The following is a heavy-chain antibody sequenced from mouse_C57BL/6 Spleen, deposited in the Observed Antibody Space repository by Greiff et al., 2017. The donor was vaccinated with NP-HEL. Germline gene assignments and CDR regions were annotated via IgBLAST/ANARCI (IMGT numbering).Heavy chain of an antibody. J-gene: IGHJ4*01. CDR1: GFSLSTSGMG. D-gene: IGHD4-1*01. V-gene: IGHV8-12*01. Sequence: QVTLKESGPGILQSSQTLSLTCSFSGFSLSTSGMGVSWIRQPSGKGLEWLAHIYWDDDKRYNPSLKCRLTISKDTSRNQVFLKITSVDTADTATYDCARRATGTGAMDYWGQGTSVTVSS. CDR2: IYWDDDK. CDR3: ARRATGTGAMDY.